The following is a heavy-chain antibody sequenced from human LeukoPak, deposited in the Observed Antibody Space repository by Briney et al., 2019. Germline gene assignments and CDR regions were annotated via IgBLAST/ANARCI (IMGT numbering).Heavy chain of an antibody. V-gene: IGHV1-69*05. J-gene: IGHJ4*02. CDR2: IIPIFGTA. CDR1: GGTFSSYA. D-gene: IGHD3-3*01. Sequence: SVKVSCKASGGTFSSYAISWVRQAPGQGLEWMGGIIPIFGTANYAQKFQGRVTITTDESTSTAYMELSSLRSGDTAVYYCARAKGYYDFWSGYYSLNYFDYWGQGTLVTVSS. CDR3: ARAKGYYDFWSGYYSLNYFDY.